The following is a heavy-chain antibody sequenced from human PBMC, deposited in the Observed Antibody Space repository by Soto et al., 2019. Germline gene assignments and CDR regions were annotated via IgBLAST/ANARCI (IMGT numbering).Heavy chain of an antibody. V-gene: IGHV4-30-4*01. D-gene: IGHD3-22*01. CDR3: ARGTRDYFDTTGPGYGMDV. J-gene: IGHJ6*02. CDR1: GDSISDVDYY. CDR2: FYDSGTS. Sequence: QVQLQESGPGLVKPSQTLSLTCTVSGDSISDVDYYWSWVRQTPREGLEWIGAFYDSGTSYYSPSLKGRMTTSVDSSKNQFSLTLTSVTAADTAVYYCARGTRDYFDTTGPGYGMDVWGQGTTVTVSS.